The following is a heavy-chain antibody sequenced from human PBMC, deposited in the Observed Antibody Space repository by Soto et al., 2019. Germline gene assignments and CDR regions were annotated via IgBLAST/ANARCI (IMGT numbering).Heavy chain of an antibody. D-gene: IGHD2-15*01. V-gene: IGHV1-69*18. CDR1: GGTFSTYA. Sequence: QVQLEQSGAEVKKPGSSVRVSCKASGGTFSTYAISWVRQAPGHGLEWMGTITPVFKTPDYAQNFQGRVTITADESTSTAYMELGRLTFDDTAVYYCAIPLAPAIRVEAATNWYFDLWGRGTLVTVSS. CDR2: ITPVFKTP. CDR3: AIPLAPAIRVEAATNWYFDL. J-gene: IGHJ2*01.